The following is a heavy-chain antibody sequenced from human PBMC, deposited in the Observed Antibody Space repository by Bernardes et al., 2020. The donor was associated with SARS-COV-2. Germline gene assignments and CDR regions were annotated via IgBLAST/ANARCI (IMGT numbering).Heavy chain of an antibody. D-gene: IGHD2-15*01. CDR3: VSSSRVLFDS. Sequence: SETLSLTCNFSGDSITNSEDYWGWSRQPPGKGLDWIGSIFFTGNAYYNPSLKSRVTLSVDTSTNQFSLKLTSVTAADTAVYYCVSSSRVLFDSWGQGTLVTVSA. J-gene: IGHJ4*02. CDR1: GDSITNSEDY. CDR2: IFFTGNA. V-gene: IGHV4-39*01.